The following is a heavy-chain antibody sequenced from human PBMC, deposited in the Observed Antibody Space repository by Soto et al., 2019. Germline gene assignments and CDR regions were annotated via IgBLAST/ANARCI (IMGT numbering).Heavy chain of an antibody. CDR1: GGFVSSGSYY. V-gene: IGHV4-34*01. J-gene: IGHJ3*02. CDR2: MSHSGGT. CDR3: ARVERGTATTVVDAFDI. D-gene: IGHD1-1*01. Sequence: QVQLQQWGAGLLKPSETLSLTCAVYGGFVSSGSYYWSWIRQPPGKGLEWIGEMSHSGGTHFNPSLKSRVTISVDTSKNQCSLMMSSVTAADTALYYCARVERGTATTVVDAFDIWGPGTMVTVSS.